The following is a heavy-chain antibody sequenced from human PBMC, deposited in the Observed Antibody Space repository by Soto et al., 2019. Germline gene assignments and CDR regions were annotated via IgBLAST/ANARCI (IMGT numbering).Heavy chain of an antibody. V-gene: IGHV3-30*18. CDR1: GFTFSSYG. CDR2: ISYDGSNK. CDR3: AKDAQIVVVPVGYYYYGMDV. J-gene: IGHJ6*02. D-gene: IGHD2-2*01. Sequence: GGFLRLSCAASGFTFSSYGMHWVRQAPGKGLEWVAVISYDGSNKYYADSVKGRFTISRDNSKNTLYLQMNSLRAEDMAEYYCAKDAQIVVVPVGYYYYGMDVWGQGTTVTVSS.